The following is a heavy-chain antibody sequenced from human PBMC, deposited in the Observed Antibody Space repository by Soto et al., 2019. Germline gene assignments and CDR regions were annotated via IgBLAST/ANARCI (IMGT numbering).Heavy chain of an antibody. CDR1: GYSFTSYW. CDR3: PRHGLGYCSGGSCYSGYYYGRDV. CDR2: IYPGDSDT. J-gene: IGHJ6*02. V-gene: IGHV5-51*01. Sequence: GESLKISCKGSGYSFTSYWIGWVRQMPGKGLEWMGIIYPGDSDTRYSPSFQGQVTISADKSISTAYLQWSSLKASDTAMYYCPRHGLGYCSGGSCYSGYYYGRDVWGQGTTVTVSS. D-gene: IGHD2-15*01.